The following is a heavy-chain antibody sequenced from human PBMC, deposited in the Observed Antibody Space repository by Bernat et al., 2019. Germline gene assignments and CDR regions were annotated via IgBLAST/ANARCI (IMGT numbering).Heavy chain of an antibody. CDR3: TKGVRVVAATRDAFDI. D-gene: IGHD2-15*01. CDR2: IKSKTDGGKT. J-gene: IGHJ3*02. CDR1: GFTFSNAW. Sequence: EVQLVESGGGLVKPGGSLRLSCAASGFTFSNAWMSWVRQAPGKGLEWVGRIKSKTDGGKTDYAAPVKGRFSISRDDSKNTLYLQMNSLKTEDTAVYYCTKGVRVVAATRDAFDIWGQGTMVTVSS. V-gene: IGHV3-15*01.